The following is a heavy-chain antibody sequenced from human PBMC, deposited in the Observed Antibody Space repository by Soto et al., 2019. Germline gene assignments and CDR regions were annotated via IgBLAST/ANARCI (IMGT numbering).Heavy chain of an antibody. D-gene: IGHD1-26*01. CDR2: IFPLLAMV. CDR3: AEEDGAGFKS. V-gene: IGHV1-69*04. Sequence: QVHLVQSGAEMKKPGSSVTVSCKVSGGDLRNSGLSWVRQAPGQGLEWMGGIFPLLAMVDYSQKFQGRITISADESTCTAYMDLGSLRSEDTAVYYCAEEDGAGFKSWGQGTLVIVSS. CDR1: GGDLRNSG. J-gene: IGHJ4*02.